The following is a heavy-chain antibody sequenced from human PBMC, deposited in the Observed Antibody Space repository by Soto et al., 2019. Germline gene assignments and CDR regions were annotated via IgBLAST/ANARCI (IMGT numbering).Heavy chain of an antibody. CDR2: IRATGGQT. D-gene: IGHD2-21*01. V-gene: IGHV3-23*01. Sequence: EVQLLESGGGMVQPGGSLRLSCAASGFTFRNFVMSWVRQAPGKGLEWVSAIRATGGQTFYADSVKGRFTISRDNSKNMLYLQINILRDAETALYFCAQDRGWGVVSPSHDYWGQGTLVTVSS. CDR1: GFTFRNFV. J-gene: IGHJ4*02. CDR3: AQDRGWGVVSPSHDY.